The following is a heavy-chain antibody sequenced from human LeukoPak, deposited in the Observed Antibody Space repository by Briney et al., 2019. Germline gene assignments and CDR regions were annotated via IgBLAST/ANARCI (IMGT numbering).Heavy chain of an antibody. V-gene: IGHV4-34*01. Sequence: SETLSLTCAVYGGSFSGYYWSWLRQPPGKGLEWIGEINHSGSTNYNPSLKSRVTISVDTSKNQFSLKLSSVTAADTAVYYCARGGILTGYYPLDYWGQGTLVTVSS. D-gene: IGHD3-9*01. J-gene: IGHJ4*02. CDR1: GGSFSGYY. CDR2: INHSGST. CDR3: ARGGILTGYYPLDY.